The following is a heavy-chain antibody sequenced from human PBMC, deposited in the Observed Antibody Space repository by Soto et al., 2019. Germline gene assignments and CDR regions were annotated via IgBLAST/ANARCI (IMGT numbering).Heavy chain of an antibody. CDR3: SRAPFDSSGYFAY. Sequence: GGSLRLSCAASGFTFSRSPMSWVRQAPGKGLEWVAAISYDETNESYADSVKGRFTISRDTSENTLFLQMNSLRPEDTAVYFCSRAPFDSSGYFAYWGQGTLVTVSS. CDR2: ISYDETNE. J-gene: IGHJ4*02. V-gene: IGHV3-30-3*01. D-gene: IGHD3-22*01. CDR1: GFTFSRSP.